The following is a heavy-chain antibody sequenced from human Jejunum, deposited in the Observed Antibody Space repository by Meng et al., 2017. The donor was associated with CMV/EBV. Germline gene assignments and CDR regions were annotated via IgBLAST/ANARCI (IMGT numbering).Heavy chain of an antibody. J-gene: IGHJ5*01. CDR1: GYPFTNYD. V-gene: IGHV1-8*01. CDR2: VNPNSGKT. CDR3: ARRRNWFDS. Sequence: KVSCKASGYPFTNYDIYWVRQATGQGPEWMGWVNPNSGKTGYAQKFQGRLIMSRNSSIDTAYMELSSLRSDDTAVYYCARRRNWFDSWGQGTLVTVSS.